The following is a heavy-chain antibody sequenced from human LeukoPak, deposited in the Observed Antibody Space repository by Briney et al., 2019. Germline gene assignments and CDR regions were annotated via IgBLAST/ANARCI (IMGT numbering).Heavy chain of an antibody. V-gene: IGHV3-23*01. CDR3: AKWKYSNSGIDDY. CDR2: ISGSGGST. D-gene: IGHD6-6*01. J-gene: IGHJ4*02. Sequence: GGSLRLSCAASGFTVSSNYMSWVRQAPGKGLEWVSGISGSGGSTYYADSVKGRFTISRDNSKNTLYLQMNSLRAEDTAVYYCAKWKYSNSGIDDYWGQGTLVTVSS. CDR1: GFTVSSNY.